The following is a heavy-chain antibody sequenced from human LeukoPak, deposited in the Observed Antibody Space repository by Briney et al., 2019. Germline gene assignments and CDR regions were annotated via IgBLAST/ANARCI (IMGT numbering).Heavy chain of an antibody. CDR3: AMTDRYAGRPFDY. J-gene: IGHJ4*02. D-gene: IGHD5-12*01. V-gene: IGHV1-24*01. Sequence: ASVKVSCKVAGSNLIEAAINWVRQAPGKGLEWIGGFDPEDGEYGETQVAQNFQGRVTMTEDTSTDTAYMDLSSLTPEDTAVYYCAMTDRYAGRPFDYWGQGSLVTVSS. CDR2: FDPEDGEYGE. CDR1: GSNLIEAA.